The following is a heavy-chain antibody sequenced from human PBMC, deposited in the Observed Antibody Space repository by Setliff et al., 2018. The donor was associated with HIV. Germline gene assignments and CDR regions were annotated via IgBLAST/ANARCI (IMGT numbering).Heavy chain of an antibody. CDR3: AKELSYCSGGNCYFDS. Sequence: ASVKVSCKASGGSFTSFAISWVRQAPGQGLEWMGGIMSILRIANYAQKFQGRVTITADKSTRTAYMELSSLRSEDTAVYYCAKELSYCSGGNCYFDSWGQGTLVTVSS. CDR2: IMSILRIA. D-gene: IGHD2-15*01. V-gene: IGHV1-69*10. CDR1: GGSFTSFA. J-gene: IGHJ4*02.